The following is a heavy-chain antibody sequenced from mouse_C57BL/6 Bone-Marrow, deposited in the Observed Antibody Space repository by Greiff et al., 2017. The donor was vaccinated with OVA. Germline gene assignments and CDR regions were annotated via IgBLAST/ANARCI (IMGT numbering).Heavy chain of an antibody. CDR2: ISSGSSTI. D-gene: IGHD1-1*01. V-gene: IGHV5-17*01. CDR3: ASLYYYGSRRGFDY. Sequence: EVKLMESGGGLVKPGGSLKLSCAASGFTFSDYGMHWVRQAPEKGLEWVAYISSGSSTIYYADTVKGRFTISRDNAKNTLFLQMTSLRSEDTAMYYCASLYYYGSRRGFDYWGQGTTLTVSS. CDR1: GFTFSDYG. J-gene: IGHJ2*01.